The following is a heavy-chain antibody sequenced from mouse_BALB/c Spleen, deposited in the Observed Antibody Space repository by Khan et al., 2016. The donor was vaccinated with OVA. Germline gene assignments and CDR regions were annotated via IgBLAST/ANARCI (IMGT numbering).Heavy chain of an antibody. Sequence: EVQLQESGGGLVQPGGSRKLSCAASGFTFSSFGMHWVRQAPEKGLEWVAYINSGSSTIYYADPVKGRFTISRDTPKNTLFPQMTSLRSEDTAMYYCARGNWAYWGQGTTLTGSS. D-gene: IGHD4-1*01. CDR2: INSGSSTI. V-gene: IGHV5-17*02. CDR1: GFTFSSFG. CDR3: ARGNWAY. J-gene: IGHJ2*01.